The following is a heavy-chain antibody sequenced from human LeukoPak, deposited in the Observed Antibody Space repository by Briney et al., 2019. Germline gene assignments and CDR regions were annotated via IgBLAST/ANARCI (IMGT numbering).Heavy chain of an antibody. V-gene: IGHV3-23*01. CDR3: AKSEYYYDSSGYSDFDY. CDR1: GFTFSSYP. Sequence: GGSLRLSCAASGFTFSSYPMSWVRQPPGKGLEWVSAISGSGGSTYYADSVKGRFTISRDNSNNTLYLQMNSLRAEDTAVYYCAKSEYYYDSSGYSDFDYWGQGTLVTVSS. D-gene: IGHD3-22*01. J-gene: IGHJ4*02. CDR2: ISGSGGST.